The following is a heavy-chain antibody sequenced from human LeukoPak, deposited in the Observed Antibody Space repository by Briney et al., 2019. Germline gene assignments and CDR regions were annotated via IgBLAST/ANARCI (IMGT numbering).Heavy chain of an antibody. Sequence: PGGSLRLPCAASGFSFSSYAMSWVRQAPGKGLEWVSAISGSAGSTYYADSVKGRFTISRDNSQNTLYLQMDSLRAEDTAVYYCARSGYGDFDYWGQGARVTVSS. CDR3: ARSGYGDFDY. CDR2: ISGSAGST. CDR1: GFSFSSYA. D-gene: IGHD5-12*01. J-gene: IGHJ4*02. V-gene: IGHV3-23*01.